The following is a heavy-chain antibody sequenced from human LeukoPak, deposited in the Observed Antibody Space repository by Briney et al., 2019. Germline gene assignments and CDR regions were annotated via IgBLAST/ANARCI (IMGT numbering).Heavy chain of an antibody. Sequence: SETLSLTCTVSGGSISSYYWSWIRQPPGKGLEWIGYIYYSGSTNYNPSLKSRVTISVDTSKNQFSLKLSSVTAADTAVYYCARTGLAVVPALDYWGQGTLVTVSS. V-gene: IGHV4-59*08. D-gene: IGHD2-2*01. CDR2: IYYSGST. CDR3: ARTGLAVVPALDY. CDR1: GGSISSYY. J-gene: IGHJ4*02.